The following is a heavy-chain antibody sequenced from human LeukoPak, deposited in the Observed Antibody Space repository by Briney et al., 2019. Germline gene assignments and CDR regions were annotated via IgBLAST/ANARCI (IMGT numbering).Heavy chain of an antibody. V-gene: IGHV3-11*04. CDR1: GFTFSDYY. CDR3: ARSAPDSSSWYVPNWFDP. CDR2: ISSSGSTI. Sequence: GGSLRLSCTASGFTFSDYYMTWIRQASGQGPEWISYISSSGSTIYYADSVKGRFTISRDNAKNSLYLQMNSLRAEDTAVYYCARSAPDSSSWYVPNWFDPWGQGTLVTVSS. J-gene: IGHJ5*02. D-gene: IGHD6-13*01.